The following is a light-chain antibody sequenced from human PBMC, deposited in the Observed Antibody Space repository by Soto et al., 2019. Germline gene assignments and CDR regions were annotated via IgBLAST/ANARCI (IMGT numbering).Light chain of an antibody. J-gene: IGLJ1*01. CDR2: GNS. CDR3: SSYRASSTTHYV. CDR1: SSNIGAGYD. Sequence: QAVVTQPPSVSGAPGQRVTISCTGSSSNIGAGYDVHWYQQLPGTAPKLLIYGNSNRPSGVPDRFSGSKSGNTASLTISGLQAEDEADYYCSSYRASSTTHYVFGTGTKVTVL. V-gene: IGLV1-40*01.